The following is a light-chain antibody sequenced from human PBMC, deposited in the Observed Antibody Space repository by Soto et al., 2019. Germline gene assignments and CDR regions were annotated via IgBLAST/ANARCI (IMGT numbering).Light chain of an antibody. CDR1: QSVSSN. Sequence: EIVMTQSPATLSVSPGERATLSCRASQSVSSNLAWYQQKPGQAPRLLIYGASTRATGIPARFSGSGSGTEFTVTNRSLQSEDVAVYYCQQYNNWPPGTFGQGTNVEIK. CDR2: GAS. V-gene: IGKV3-15*01. CDR3: QQYNNWPPGT. J-gene: IGKJ1*01.